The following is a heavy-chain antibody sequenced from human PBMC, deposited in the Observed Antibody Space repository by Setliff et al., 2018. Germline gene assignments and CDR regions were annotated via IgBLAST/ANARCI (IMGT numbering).Heavy chain of an antibody. D-gene: IGHD5-18*01. Sequence: ASVKVSCKASGYTFTSSGISWVRQAPGQGLEWMGWISAYNGYIVYAQKFQDRVTIITDESTSTAYMELSSMRTEDTAVYYCAREGVDTRSSTDYRYYMDVWGKGTTVTVSS. J-gene: IGHJ6*03. CDR3: AREGVDTRSSTDYRYYMDV. CDR1: GYTFTSSG. CDR2: ISAYNGYI. V-gene: IGHV1-18*01.